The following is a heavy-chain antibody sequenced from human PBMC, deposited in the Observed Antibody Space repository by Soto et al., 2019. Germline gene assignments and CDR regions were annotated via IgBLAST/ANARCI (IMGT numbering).Heavy chain of an antibody. J-gene: IGHJ4*02. CDR3: TIVRVADSALDH. D-gene: IGHD3-10*02. CDR1: GFIFINNG. Sequence: PGGSLRLSCVGSGFIFINNGIHCVRHTPVKWLEWVAFMSYDGSDTFYADSVKGRFTISRDNSKNTLFLHMSNLRAEDTAMYYCTIVRVADSALDHWGQGTLVTVSS. V-gene: IGHV3-30*02. CDR2: MSYDGSDT.